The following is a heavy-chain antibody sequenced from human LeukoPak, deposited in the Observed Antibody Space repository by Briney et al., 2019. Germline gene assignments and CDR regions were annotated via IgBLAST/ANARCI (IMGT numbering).Heavy chain of an antibody. CDR2: INPNSGGT. Sequence: GASVKVSCKASGYTFTGYYMHWVRQAPGQGLEWMGWINPNSGGTNYAQKFQGRVTMTRDTSISTAYMELSRLRSDDTAVYYCASGTLPITMIVVVMTNTNDAFDIWGQGTMVTVSS. J-gene: IGHJ3*02. CDR3: ASGTLPITMIVVVMTNTNDAFDI. D-gene: IGHD3-22*01. CDR1: GYTFTGYY. V-gene: IGHV1-2*02.